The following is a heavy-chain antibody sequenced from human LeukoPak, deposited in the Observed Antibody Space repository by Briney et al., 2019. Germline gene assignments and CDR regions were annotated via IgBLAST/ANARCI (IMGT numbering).Heavy chain of an antibody. V-gene: IGHV1-69*04. D-gene: IGHD6-13*01. Sequence: SVKVSCKASGGTFSSYAISWVRQAPGQGLEWMGRIIPILGIANYAQKFQGRVTITADKSTSTAYMELSSLRSEDTAVYYCARDRGSSSGDAFDIWGQGTMVIVSS. CDR2: IIPILGIA. CDR1: GGTFSSYA. CDR3: ARDRGSSSGDAFDI. J-gene: IGHJ3*02.